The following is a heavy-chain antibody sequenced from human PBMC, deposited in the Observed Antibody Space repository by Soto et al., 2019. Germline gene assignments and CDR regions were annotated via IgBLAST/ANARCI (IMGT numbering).Heavy chain of an antibody. J-gene: IGHJ5*02. CDR3: ASGSGTTGTTWSA. CDR1: GGSISSGGYY. CDR2: IYYSGST. D-gene: IGHD1-1*01. Sequence: PSETLSLTCAVCGGSISSGGYYWSWIRQHPGKGLEWIGYIYYSGSTYYNPSLKSRVTISVDTSKNQFSLKLSSVTAADTAVYYCASGSGTTGTTWSAWGQGTLVTVSS. V-gene: IGHV4-31*11.